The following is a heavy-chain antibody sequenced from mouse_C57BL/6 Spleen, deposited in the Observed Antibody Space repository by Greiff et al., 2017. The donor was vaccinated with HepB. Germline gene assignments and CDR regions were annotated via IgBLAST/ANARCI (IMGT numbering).Heavy chain of an antibody. V-gene: IGHV1-26*01. J-gene: IGHJ4*01. CDR2: INPNNGGT. CDR1: GYTFTDYY. Sequence: EVQLQQSGPELVKPGASVKISCKASGYTFTDYYMNWVKQSHGKSLEWIGDINPNNGGTSYNQKFKGKATLTVDKSSSTAYMELRSLTSEDSAVYYCARGGYYYGSSPYYYAMDYWGQGTSVTVSS. D-gene: IGHD1-1*01. CDR3: ARGGYYYGSSPYYYAMDY.